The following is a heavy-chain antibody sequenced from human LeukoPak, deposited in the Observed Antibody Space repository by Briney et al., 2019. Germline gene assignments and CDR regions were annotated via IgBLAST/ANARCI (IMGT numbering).Heavy chain of an antibody. V-gene: IGHV3-21*01. CDR1: GFTFSSYS. CDR2: ISSSSSYI. J-gene: IGHJ3*02. D-gene: IGHD3-22*01. Sequence: GGSLRLSCAASGFTFSSYSMNWVRQAPGKGLEWVSSISSSSSYIYYADSVKGRFTISRDNAKNSLYLQMNSLRAGDTAVYYCARARYYYDNPDAFDIWGQGTMVTVSS. CDR3: ARARYYYDNPDAFDI.